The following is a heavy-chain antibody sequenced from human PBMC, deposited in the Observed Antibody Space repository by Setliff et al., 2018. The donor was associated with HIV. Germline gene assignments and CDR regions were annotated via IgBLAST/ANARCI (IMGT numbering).Heavy chain of an antibody. CDR2: INSDGSST. CDR1: GFVVNGYG. V-gene: IGHV3-74*01. Sequence: GGSLRLSCAASGFVVNGYGMAWVRQAPGEGLVWVSRINSDGSSTSYADSVKGRFTISRDNAKNTLYLQMNSLRVEDTALYFCAKDISGPPPDYYDTSGYYGDAFDFWGRGTMVTVSS. J-gene: IGHJ3*01. D-gene: IGHD3-22*01. CDR3: AKDISGPPPDYYDTSGYYGDAFDF.